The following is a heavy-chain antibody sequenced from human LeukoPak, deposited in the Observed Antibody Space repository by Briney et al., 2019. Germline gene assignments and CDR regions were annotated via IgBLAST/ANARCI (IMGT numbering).Heavy chain of an antibody. V-gene: IGHV3-23*01. J-gene: IGHJ3*02. CDR3: ARVQDQWLVSPGLDAFDI. D-gene: IGHD6-19*01. Sequence: GGSLRLSCAASGFTFSGFVISWVRQAPGKGPQWVADISGSGGSTYYADSVKGRFSVSRDNSKNMVYLELNSLRAEDTAVYYCARVQDQWLVSPGLDAFDIWGQGTMVTVSS. CDR1: GFTFSGFV. CDR2: ISGSGGST.